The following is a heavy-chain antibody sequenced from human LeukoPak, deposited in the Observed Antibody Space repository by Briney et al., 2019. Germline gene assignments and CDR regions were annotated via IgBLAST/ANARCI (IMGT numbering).Heavy chain of an antibody. Sequence: SQTLSLTCTVSGGSISSGDYYWSWIRQPPGKGLEGIGYIYYSGSTYYNPSLKSRVTISVDTSKNQFSLKLSSVTAADTAVYYCAGLGRGSYCFDNWGQGTLVTVSS. CDR3: AGLGRGSYCFDN. CDR2: IYYSGST. CDR1: GGSISSGDYY. D-gene: IGHD1-26*01. J-gene: IGHJ4*02. V-gene: IGHV4-30-4*08.